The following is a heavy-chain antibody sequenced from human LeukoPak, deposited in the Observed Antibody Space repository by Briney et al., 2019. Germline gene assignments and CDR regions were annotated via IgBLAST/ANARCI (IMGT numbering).Heavy chain of an antibody. CDR2: IIPIFYTT. CDR3: ARDADCSSTSCPNPHYYYYMDV. D-gene: IGHD2-2*01. Sequence: ASVKVSCKASGGTLSDYAISWVRQAPGQGLEWMGGIIPIFYTTNYAQKFQGRVTITADESTSTAYMELSSLRSEDTAVYYCARDADCSSTSCPNPHYYYYMDVWGKGTTVTISS. J-gene: IGHJ6*03. CDR1: GGTLSDYA. V-gene: IGHV1-69*13.